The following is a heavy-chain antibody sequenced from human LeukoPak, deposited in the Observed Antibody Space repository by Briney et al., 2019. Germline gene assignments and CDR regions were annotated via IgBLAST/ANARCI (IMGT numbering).Heavy chain of an antibody. CDR2: ISGSGSTI. Sequence: GGSLRLSCAASGFTFSSYEMNWVRQAPGKGLEWVSYISGSGSTIYYADSVKGRFTISRDNAKNSLYLQMNSLSAEETAVYYGARVYYDSSGYIELDYWGQGTLVTVSS. J-gene: IGHJ4*02. CDR3: ARVYYDSSGYIELDY. D-gene: IGHD3-22*01. CDR1: GFTFSSYE. V-gene: IGHV3-48*03.